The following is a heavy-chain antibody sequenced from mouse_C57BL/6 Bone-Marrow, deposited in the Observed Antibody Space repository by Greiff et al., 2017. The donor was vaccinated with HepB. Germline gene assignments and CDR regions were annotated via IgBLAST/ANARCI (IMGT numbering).Heavy chain of an antibody. Sequence: VQLQQSGPELVKPGASVKIPCKASGYTFTDYNMDWVKQSHGKSLEWIGDINLNNGGTIYNQKFKGKATLTVDKSSSTAYMELRSLTSEDTAVYYCARWGYYGSLMDYWGQGTSVTVSS. D-gene: IGHD2-2*01. CDR3: ARWGYYGSLMDY. J-gene: IGHJ4*01. CDR1: GYTFTDYN. CDR2: INLNNGGT. V-gene: IGHV1-18*01.